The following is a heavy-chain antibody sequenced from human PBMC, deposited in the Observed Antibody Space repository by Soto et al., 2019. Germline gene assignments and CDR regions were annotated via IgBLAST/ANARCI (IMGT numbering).Heavy chain of an antibody. CDR1: GFTFSSYW. V-gene: IGHV3-74*01. CDR2: INSDGSRA. CDR3: ARVGIVPSSSGYYYMDV. J-gene: IGHJ6*03. D-gene: IGHD6-6*01. Sequence: GGSLRLSCAASGFTFSSYWMHWVRQAPGKGLVWVSRINSDGSRASFADSVKGRFTISRDNAKNTLYLQMNSLRAEDTAVYYCARVGIVPSSSGYYYMDVWGKGTTVTVSS.